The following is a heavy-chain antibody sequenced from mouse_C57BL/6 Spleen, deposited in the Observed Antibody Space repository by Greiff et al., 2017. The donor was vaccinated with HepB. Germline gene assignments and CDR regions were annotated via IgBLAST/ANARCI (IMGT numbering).Heavy chain of an antibody. D-gene: IGHD1-1*01. J-gene: IGHJ3*01. CDR1: GFTFSSYG. CDR3: ASPLLRGY. V-gene: IGHV5-6*01. CDR2: ISSGGSYT. Sequence: EVMLVESGGDLVKPGGSLKLSCAASGFTFSSYGMSWVRQTPDKRLEWVATISSGGSYTYYPDSVKGRFTISRDNAKNTLYLQMSSLKSEDTAMYYCASPLLRGYWGQGTLVTVSA.